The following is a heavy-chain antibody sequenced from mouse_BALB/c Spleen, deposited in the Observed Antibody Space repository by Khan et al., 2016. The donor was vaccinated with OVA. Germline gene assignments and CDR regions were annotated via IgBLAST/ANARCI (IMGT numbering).Heavy chain of an antibody. V-gene: IGHV3-2*02. CDR3: AMGRNY. CDR1: GYSITSDYA. CDR2: ISSSGRT. D-gene: IGHD4-1*01. Sequence: QLEESGPGLVKPSQSLSLSCTVTGYSITSDYACYWIRQFPGNKLEWMGYISSSGRTSYNPSFKSRISVTRDTSNNQFFLQLNSVTTEDTATYYCAMGRNYWGEGTLVTVSA. J-gene: IGHJ3*01.